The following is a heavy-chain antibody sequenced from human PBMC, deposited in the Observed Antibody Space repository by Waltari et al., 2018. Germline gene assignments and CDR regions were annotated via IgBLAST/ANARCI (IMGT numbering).Heavy chain of an antibody. D-gene: IGHD3-22*01. CDR1: GDSISSSSYY. Sequence: QLQLQESGPGLVKPSETLSLTCTVSGDSISSSSYYWGWIRQPPGKELEWIASIYYSGSKYYNPSLRRRFTISLDTSKNQFSLKVSSVTAADTAVYYCAREEIYYDTSGYYFDYWGQGTLVTVSS. CDR2: IYYSGSK. V-gene: IGHV4-39*07. J-gene: IGHJ4*02. CDR3: AREEIYYDTSGYYFDY.